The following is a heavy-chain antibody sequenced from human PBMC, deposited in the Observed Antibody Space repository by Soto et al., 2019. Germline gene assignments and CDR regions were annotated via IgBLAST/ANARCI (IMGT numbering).Heavy chain of an antibody. D-gene: IGHD3-10*01. CDR3: ARRAVRGVISVFDY. J-gene: IGHJ4*02. V-gene: IGHV4-34*01. CDR2: INHSGST. Sequence: PSETQSHTSAVYGGSFSGYYWSWIRQPPGKGLEWIGEINHSGSTNYNPSLKSRVTISVDTSKNQFSLKLSSVTAADTAVYYCARRAVRGVISVFDYWGQGTLVTVSS. CDR1: GGSFSGYY.